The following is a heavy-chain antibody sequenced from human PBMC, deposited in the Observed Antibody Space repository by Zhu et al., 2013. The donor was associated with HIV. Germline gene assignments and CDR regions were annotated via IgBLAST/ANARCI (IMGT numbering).Heavy chain of an antibody. J-gene: IGHJ6*02. D-gene: IGHD2-21*01. CDR1: GGTFSNNA. CDR2: IISMFSTP. V-gene: IGHV1-69*18. Sequence: QVQLVQSGAEVKIPGSSVKVSCKASGGTFSNNAISWVRQAPGEGFEWMGMIISMFSTPNYARKFQGRVAITADESTTTAYMELSSLTSEDTAVYYCARDLFLSSRYYYHALDVWGQGTTVTVFS. CDR3: ARDLFLSSRYYYHALDV.